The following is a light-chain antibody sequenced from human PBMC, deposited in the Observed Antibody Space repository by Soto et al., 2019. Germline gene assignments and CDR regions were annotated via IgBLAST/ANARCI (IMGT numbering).Light chain of an antibody. V-gene: IGKV3-20*01. CDR2: DSS. J-gene: IGKJ1*01. CDR1: RGLSDTN. CDR3: QQYDVSPQT. Sequence: EIVLTQSPGTLSLSPGEGATLSCRASRGLSDTNLAWYQQKSGQAPSLLLYDSSRRAPGVPHRFSGSGSGTDFTLTISSVEPDDFAVYYCQQYDVSPQTFGRGSRVEMK.